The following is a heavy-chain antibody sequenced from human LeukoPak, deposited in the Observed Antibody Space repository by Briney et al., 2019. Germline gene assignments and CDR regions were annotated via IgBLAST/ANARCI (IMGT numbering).Heavy chain of an antibody. CDR1: GFTFSSYS. V-gene: IGHV3-21*01. Sequence: PGGSLRLSCAASGFTFSSYSMNWVRQAPGKGLEWVSSISSSSSYIYYADSVKGRFTISRDNAKNSLYLQMNSLRAEDTAVYYCASHPYCSGGSCYWGQGTLVTVSS. CDR2: ISSSSSYI. J-gene: IGHJ4*02. D-gene: IGHD2-15*01. CDR3: ASHPYCSGGSCY.